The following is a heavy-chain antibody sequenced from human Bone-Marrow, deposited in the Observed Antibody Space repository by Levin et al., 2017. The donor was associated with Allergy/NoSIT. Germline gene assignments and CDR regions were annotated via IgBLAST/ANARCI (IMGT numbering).Heavy chain of an antibody. V-gene: IGHV4-59*01. CDR1: GDSIRDSY. J-gene: IGHJ6*02. D-gene: IGHD4-17*01. Sequence: SETLSLTCNVSGDSIRDSYWNWIRQPPGKGLEWIGYISYNGNTNYSPSLGSRVTISLDTSKNQFSLKLSSVTAADTAVYYCARRIDYGEFYFYFGLDVWGQGTTVTVSS. CDR2: ISYNGNT. CDR3: ARRIDYGEFYFYFGLDV.